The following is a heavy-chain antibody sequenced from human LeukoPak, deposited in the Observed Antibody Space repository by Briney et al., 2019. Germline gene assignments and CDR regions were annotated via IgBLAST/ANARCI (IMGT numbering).Heavy chain of an antibody. J-gene: IGHJ4*02. CDR3: ARDPPTCGGGCRYFDY. D-gene: IGHD2-21*02. CDR1: GFTFSSYA. CDR2: ISYDGSNK. Sequence: GRSLRLSCAASGFTFSSYAMHWVRRAPGKGLEWVAVISYDGSNKYYADSVKGRFTISRDISKNTLYLQMNSLRAEDTAVYYCARDPPTCGGGCRYFDYWGQGTLVTVSS. V-gene: IGHV3-30-3*01.